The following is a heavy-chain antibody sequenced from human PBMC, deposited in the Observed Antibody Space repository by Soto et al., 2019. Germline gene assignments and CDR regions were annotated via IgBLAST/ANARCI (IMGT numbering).Heavy chain of an antibody. D-gene: IGHD2-15*01. J-gene: IGHJ4*02. CDR1: GYTFTSYG. CDR2: ISAYNGNT. Sequence: QVQLVQSGAEVKKPGASVKVSCKASGYTFTSYGISWVRQATGQGLEWLGWISAYNGNTNYAQKLQGRVTMTTDTSTSTAYMELRGLRADDTAVYYCARGGFGLRAVVAATPFDYWGQGTLVTVS. CDR3: ARGGFGLRAVVAATPFDY. V-gene: IGHV1-18*01.